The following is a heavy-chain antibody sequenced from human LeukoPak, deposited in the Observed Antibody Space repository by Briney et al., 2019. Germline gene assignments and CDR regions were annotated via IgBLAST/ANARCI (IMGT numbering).Heavy chain of an antibody. CDR3: ARGGYDILTGYWPLDY. J-gene: IGHJ4*02. Sequence: GGSLRLSCAASGFTFSSYGMHWVRQAPGKGLEWVAFIRYDGSNKCYADSVKGRFTISRDNSKNTLYLQMNSLRAEDTAVYYCARGGYDILTGYWPLDYWGQGTLVTVSS. V-gene: IGHV3-30*02. CDR2: IRYDGSNK. CDR1: GFTFSSYG. D-gene: IGHD3-9*01.